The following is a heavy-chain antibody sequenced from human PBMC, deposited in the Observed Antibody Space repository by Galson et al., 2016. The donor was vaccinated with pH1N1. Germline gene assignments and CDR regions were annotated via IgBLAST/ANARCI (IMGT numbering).Heavy chain of an antibody. Sequence: SVKVSCNASGYTFTSNGSSWVRQAPGQGLEWMSWINVYTVNTIHAQKLQHRVPMTTDTSTKTAYMELRRRKSDDTAVYYCARAGNCDGDRCYGNGLDVCVQWTTLTVSS. CDR2: INVYTVNT. D-gene: IGHD2-21*01. V-gene: IGHV1-18*01. CDR1: GYTFTSNG. J-gene: IGHJ6*02. CDR3: ARAGNCDGDRCYGNGLDV.